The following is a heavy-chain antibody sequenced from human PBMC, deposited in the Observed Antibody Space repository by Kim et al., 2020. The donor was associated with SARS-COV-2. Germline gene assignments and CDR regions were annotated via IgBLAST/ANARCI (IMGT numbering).Heavy chain of an antibody. CDR1: GYSFTSYW. J-gene: IGHJ4*02. CDR2: IYPGDSDT. D-gene: IGHD6-19*01. V-gene: IGHV5-51*01. Sequence: GESLKISCKGSGYSFTSYWIGWVRQMPGKGLEWMGIIYPGDSDTRYSPSFQGQVTISADKSISTAYLQWSSLKASDTAMYYCARAYSWGVAVAVFYFDYWGQGTLVTVSS. CDR3: ARAYSWGVAVAVFYFDY.